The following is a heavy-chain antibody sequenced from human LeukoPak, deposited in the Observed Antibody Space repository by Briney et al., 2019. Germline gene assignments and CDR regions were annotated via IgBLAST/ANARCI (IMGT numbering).Heavy chain of an antibody. D-gene: IGHD3-22*01. V-gene: IGHV1-2*04. CDR2: INPNSCGT. CDR1: VYSCTVYY. J-gene: IGHJ3*02. Sequence: SVKVSFKSSVYSCTVYYMHWVRQPPGQGLEWVGWINPNSCGTNYAQKFQGWVTITRDTSISTAYMELSRLRGHDTAVYYCARAMIGDAFDIWGQGTMVTVSS. CDR3: ARAMIGDAFDI.